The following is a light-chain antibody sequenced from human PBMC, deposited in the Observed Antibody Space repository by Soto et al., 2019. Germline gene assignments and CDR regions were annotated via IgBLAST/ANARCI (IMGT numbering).Light chain of an antibody. CDR2: GAS. V-gene: IGKV3-20*01. CDR1: QSVSSNY. CDR3: QHYSSQT. Sequence: EFVFTQSPGTLSLSPGERATLSCRASQSVSSNYLAWYQQRPGQAPRLLIYGASSRATGIPDRFSGSGSGTDFTLTISRLEPEDSAVYFCQHYSSQTFGQGTKVDIK. J-gene: IGKJ1*01.